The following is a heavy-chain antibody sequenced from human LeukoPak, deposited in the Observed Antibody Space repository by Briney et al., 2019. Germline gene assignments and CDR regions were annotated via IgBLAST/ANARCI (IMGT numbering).Heavy chain of an antibody. CDR2: ISSSGKTT. Sequence: PGGSLRLSCAASGFTFSSYEMNWVRQAPGEGLEWVSYISSSGKTTFYADSVKGRFTISRDNAKNSLYLQMNSLRAEDTAVYYCARDVFKKGTPGAFDIWGQGTMVTVSS. CDR3: ARDVFKKGTPGAFDI. J-gene: IGHJ3*02. V-gene: IGHV3-48*03. CDR1: GFTFSSYE. D-gene: IGHD1-7*01.